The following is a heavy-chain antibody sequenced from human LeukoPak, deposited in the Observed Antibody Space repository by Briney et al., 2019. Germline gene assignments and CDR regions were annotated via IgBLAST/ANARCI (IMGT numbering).Heavy chain of an antibody. V-gene: IGHV3-21*01. J-gene: IGHJ4*02. CDR1: GFTFSSYS. Sequence: GGPLRLSCAASGFTFSSYSMNWVRQAPGKGLEWVSSISSSSSYIYYADSVKGRFTISRDNAKNSLYLQLNSLRAEDTAVYYCARDQGGAAADHWGQGTLVTVSS. D-gene: IGHD6-13*01. CDR2: ISSSSSYI. CDR3: ARDQGGAAADH.